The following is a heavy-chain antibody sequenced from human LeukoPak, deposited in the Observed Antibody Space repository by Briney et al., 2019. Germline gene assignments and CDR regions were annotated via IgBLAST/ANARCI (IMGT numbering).Heavy chain of an antibody. CDR2: INHSGST. V-gene: IGHV4-34*01. J-gene: IGHJ6*02. CDR3: ARATHYYYYYYGMDV. Sequence: SETLSLTCAVYGGSFSGYYWSWIRQPPGKGLEWIGEINHSGSTNYNPSLKSRVTISVDTSKNQSSLKLSSVTAADTAVCYCARATHYYYYYYGMDVWGQGTTVTVSS. CDR1: GGSFSGYY. D-gene: IGHD4-17*01.